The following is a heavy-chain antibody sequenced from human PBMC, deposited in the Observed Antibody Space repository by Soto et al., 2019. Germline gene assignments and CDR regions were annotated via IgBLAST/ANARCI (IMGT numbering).Heavy chain of an antibody. CDR3: ARDLPVVVVAAFYYYGMDV. Sequence: QVQLLQYGAEVKKPGASVKVSCKASGYTFTSYAMHWVRQAPGQRLEGMGWINAGNGNTKYSQKFQGRVTITRDTTASTTDMDLSSLRSEYTAVYYCARDLPVVVVAAFYYYGMDVWGQGSTVTVSS. CDR1: GYTFTSYA. V-gene: IGHV1-3*01. J-gene: IGHJ6*01. CDR2: INAGNGNT. D-gene: IGHD2-15*01.